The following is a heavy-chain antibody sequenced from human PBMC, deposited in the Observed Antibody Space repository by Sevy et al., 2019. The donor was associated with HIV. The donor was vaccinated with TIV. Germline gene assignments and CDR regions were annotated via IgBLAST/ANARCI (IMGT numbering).Heavy chain of an antibody. Sequence: GGSLRLSCAASGFTFSSYSMNWVRQAPGKGLEWVSYISGLNNYIYYADSVRGRFTISRDNAKNSLYLQMNSLRAEDTAVYYCARGAISGWDYFDYWGQGTLVTVSS. CDR2: ISGLNNYI. CDR1: GFTFSSYS. J-gene: IGHJ4*02. V-gene: IGHV3-21*01. D-gene: IGHD6-19*01. CDR3: ARGAISGWDYFDY.